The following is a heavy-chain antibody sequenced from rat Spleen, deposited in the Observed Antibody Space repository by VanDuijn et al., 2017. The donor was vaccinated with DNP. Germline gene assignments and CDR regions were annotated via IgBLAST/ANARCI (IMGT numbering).Heavy chain of an antibody. J-gene: IGHJ3*01. Sequence: QVQLKESGPGLVQPSQTLSLTCTVSGFSLTSYGINWVRQPPGKGLEWMGRIQSGGNTDYNSALKSRLSISRDTSESQVFLKMNSLQTEDTAMYFCARSHTTGLTWFAYWGQGTLVTVSS. D-gene: IGHD1-9*01. CDR1: GFSLTSYG. CDR2: IQSGGNT. V-gene: IGHV2-27*01. CDR3: ARSHTTGLTWFAY.